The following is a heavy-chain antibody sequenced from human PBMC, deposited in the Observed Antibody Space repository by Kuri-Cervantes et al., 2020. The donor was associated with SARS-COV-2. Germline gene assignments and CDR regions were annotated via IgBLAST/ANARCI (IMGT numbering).Heavy chain of an antibody. J-gene: IGHJ4*02. CDR3: ASGEIAASGTIYYFDY. CDR2: ISSSGSTI. CDR1: GFTFSSYE. V-gene: IGHV3-48*03. Sequence: GESLKISCAASGFTFSSYEMNWVRQAPGKGLEWVSYISSSGSTIYYADSVKGRFTISRDNAKNSLYLQMNSLRAEDTAVYYCASGEIAASGTIYYFDYWGQGTLVTVSS. D-gene: IGHD1-7*01.